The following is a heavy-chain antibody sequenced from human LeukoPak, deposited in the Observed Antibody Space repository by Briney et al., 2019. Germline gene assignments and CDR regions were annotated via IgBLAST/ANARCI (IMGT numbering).Heavy chain of an antibody. J-gene: IGHJ5*02. CDR3: AAIQGGGSGTYGKHWFDP. CDR1: GYSLTELS. D-gene: IGHD1-26*01. Sequence: ASVTVSCKVSGYSLTELSIHWVRQAPGKGLEWMGGLDPEDGERVYAYRFQGRVTMTEDTSTDTAYMQLRSLRYEDTAVYYCAAIQGGGSGTYGKHWFDPWGQGTPVTVSS. CDR2: LDPEDGER. V-gene: IGHV1-24*01.